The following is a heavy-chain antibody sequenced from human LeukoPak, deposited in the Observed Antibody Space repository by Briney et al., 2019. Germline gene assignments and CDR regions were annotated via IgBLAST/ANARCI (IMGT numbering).Heavy chain of an antibody. CDR2: ISSDGTSP. V-gene: IGHV3-74*01. J-gene: IGHJ4*02. D-gene: IGHD5-24*01. CDR3: ARSREPGRDGDY. Sequence: GGSLRLSRAASGFTFSSYWMHWVRQAPGKGLVWVSRISSDGTSPSYADSVKGRFTLSRDNAKNTVYLQMNSLRAEDTAVYYCARSREPGRDGDYWGQGTLVTVSS. CDR1: GFTFSSYW.